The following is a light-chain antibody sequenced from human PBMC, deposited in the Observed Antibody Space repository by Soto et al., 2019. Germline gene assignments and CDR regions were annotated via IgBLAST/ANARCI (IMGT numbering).Light chain of an antibody. J-gene: IGLJ2*01. CDR1: RSNIGAGYA. CDR2: DNT. Sequence: QAVVTQPPSVSGAPGQRVTISCTGSRSNIGAGYAVHWYQQLPGTAPKLLIYDNTNRPSGVPDRFSASESGTSASLAITGLQSEDEADYYCQSYDTSLSASVFGGATQLTVL. CDR3: QSYDTSLSASV. V-gene: IGLV1-40*01.